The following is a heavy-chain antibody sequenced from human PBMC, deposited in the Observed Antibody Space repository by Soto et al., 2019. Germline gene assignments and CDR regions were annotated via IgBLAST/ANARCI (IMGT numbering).Heavy chain of an antibody. CDR2: IYWDDDK. J-gene: IGHJ4*02. D-gene: IGHD5-12*01. Sequence: QITLKESGPPLVRPPQTLTLTCTFSGFSLTSGVGVGWIRQPPGKALEWLALIYWDDDKRYSPSLKNRLTITKDTSKNQVVLTTTNVGPVDTATYFCAHIDPEIVTVGGHGGFDYWGQGTLVTVSS. CDR1: GFSLTSGVG. V-gene: IGHV2-5*02. CDR3: AHIDPEIVTVGGHGGFDY.